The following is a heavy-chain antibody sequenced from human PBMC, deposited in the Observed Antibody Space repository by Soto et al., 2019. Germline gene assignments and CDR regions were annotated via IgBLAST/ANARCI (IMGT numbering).Heavy chain of an antibody. D-gene: IGHD3-10*01. J-gene: IGHJ6*02. CDR3: AHRLGFGELPV. CDR1: GFSLSTSGLG. Sequence: QITLKESGPPLVKPTQTLTLTCTFSGFSLSTSGLGVGWIRQPPGKALEWLALIYWNDDKLYSPSLKSRLTIPKDTSKNQRVLTMPTMDPVDTATYSCAHRLGFGELPVWGQGTTVTVSS. CDR2: IYWNDDK. V-gene: IGHV2-5*01.